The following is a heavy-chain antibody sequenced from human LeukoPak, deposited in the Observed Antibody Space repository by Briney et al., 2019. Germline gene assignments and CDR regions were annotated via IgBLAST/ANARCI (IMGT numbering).Heavy chain of an antibody. CDR3: ATCSGGSCYFGY. CDR2: INEDGSIT. V-gene: IGHV3-74*01. Sequence: GGSLRLSCAVSGFTFRTYWMHWVRQVPGEGLVWVSRINEDGSITNYADSVKGRFSISRDNAKNTLYLQMNSLRAEDTAVYYCATCSGGSCYFGYWGQGTLVTVSS. J-gene: IGHJ4*02. CDR1: GFTFRTYW. D-gene: IGHD2-15*01.